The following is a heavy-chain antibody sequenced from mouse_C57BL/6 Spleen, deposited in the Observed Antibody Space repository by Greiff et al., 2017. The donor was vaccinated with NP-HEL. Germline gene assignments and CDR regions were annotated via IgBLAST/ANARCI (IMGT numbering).Heavy chain of an antibody. CDR1: GYTFTSYW. D-gene: IGHD2-4*01. CDR2: IHPNSGST. V-gene: IGHV1-64*01. CDR3: AREKGYYDYSAWCAY. Sequence: QVQLQQPGAELVKPGASVKLSCKASGYTFTSYWMHWVKQRPGQGLEWIGMIHPNSGSTNYNEKFKSKATLTVDKSSSTAYMQLSSLTSEDSAVYYCAREKGYYDYSAWCAYWGQGSLVTVSA. J-gene: IGHJ3*01.